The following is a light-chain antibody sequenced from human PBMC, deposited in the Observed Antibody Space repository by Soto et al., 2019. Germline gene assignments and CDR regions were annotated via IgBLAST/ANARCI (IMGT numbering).Light chain of an antibody. CDR2: AAS. Sequence: DLPITPSPFSPSASVRDRVPLPLRASQSISSYLNWYQQKPGKAPKLLIYAASSLQSGVPSRFSGSGSGTDFTLTISSLQPEDFATYYCQQSYSTRWTFGQGTKWIS. CDR3: QQSYSTRWT. CDR1: QSISSY. J-gene: IGKJ1*01. V-gene: IGKV1-39*01.